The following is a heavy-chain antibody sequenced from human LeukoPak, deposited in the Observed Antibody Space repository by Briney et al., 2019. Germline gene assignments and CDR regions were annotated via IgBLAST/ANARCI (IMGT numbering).Heavy chain of an antibody. J-gene: IGHJ4*02. CDR3: ARALLKKITMVRGAQQVAFDY. Sequence: PSETLSLTCTVSGGSISSYYWSWIRQPPGKGLEWIGYIYYSGSTNYNPSLKSRVTISVDTSKSQFSLKLSSVTAADTAVYYCARALLKKITMVRGAQQVAFDYWGQGTLVTVSS. V-gene: IGHV4-59*12. CDR1: GGSISSYY. CDR2: IYYSGST. D-gene: IGHD3-10*01.